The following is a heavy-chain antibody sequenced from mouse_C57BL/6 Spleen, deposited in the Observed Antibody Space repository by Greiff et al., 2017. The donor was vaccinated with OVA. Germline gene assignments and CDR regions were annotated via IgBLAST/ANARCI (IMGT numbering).Heavy chain of an antibody. J-gene: IGHJ4*01. D-gene: IGHD1-1*02. V-gene: IGHV5-17*01. CDR3: ANYGPFGDY. CDR2: ISRGSSTI. CDR1: GFTFSDYG. Sequence: EVQLVESGGGLVKPGGSLKLSCAASGFTFSDYGMHWVRQAPEKGLEWVAYISRGSSTIYYADTVKGRFTISRDNAKNTLFLQMTSLRSEDTAMYYCANYGPFGDYWGQGTSVTVSS.